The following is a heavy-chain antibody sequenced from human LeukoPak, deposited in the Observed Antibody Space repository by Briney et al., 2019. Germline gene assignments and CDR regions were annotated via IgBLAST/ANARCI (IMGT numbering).Heavy chain of an antibody. Sequence: GGSLGLSCAASGFTFNIYTMQWVRQAPGKGLEWVALISYDGVNKYHTDSVRGRFTISRDNSKHTLYLQMNSLRPEDTAVYYCARTAHFYSNGFDIWGQGTLVTVSS. CDR2: ISYDGVNK. J-gene: IGHJ3*02. CDR3: ARTAHFYSNGFDI. D-gene: IGHD4-11*01. V-gene: IGHV3-30*10. CDR1: GFTFNIYT.